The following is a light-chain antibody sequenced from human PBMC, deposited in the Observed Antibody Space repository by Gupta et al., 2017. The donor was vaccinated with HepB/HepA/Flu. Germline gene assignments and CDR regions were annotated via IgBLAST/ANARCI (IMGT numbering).Light chain of an antibody. V-gene: IGLV2-11*01. CDR2: DVS. CDR3: CSYAGSFV. Sequence: QSALTQPRSVSGSPGQSVTTSCTGTSSDVGGYNYVSWYQQHPGKAPKLMIYDVSKRPSGVPDRFSGSKSGNTASLTISGLQAEDEADYYCCSYAGSFVFGGGTKLTVL. J-gene: IGLJ2*01. CDR1: SSDVGGYNY.